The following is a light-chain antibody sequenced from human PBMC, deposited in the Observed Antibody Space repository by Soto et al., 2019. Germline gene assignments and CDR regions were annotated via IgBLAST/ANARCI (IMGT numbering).Light chain of an antibody. J-gene: IGKJ1*01. Sequence: DIQMTQSPSTLSASVGDTVSITCRASQRIGSWLAWYQQKPGKVPKLLIYDASTLISGVPSRFSGTGSGTEFTLSIASLQPDDFATYYCLHYYTYPLTFGQGTKVDIK. CDR2: DAS. CDR1: QRIGSW. V-gene: IGKV1-5*01. CDR3: LHYYTYPLT.